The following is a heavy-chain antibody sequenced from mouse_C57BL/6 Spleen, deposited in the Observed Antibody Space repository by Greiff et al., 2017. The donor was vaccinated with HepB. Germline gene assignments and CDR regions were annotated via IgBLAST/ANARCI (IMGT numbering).Heavy chain of an antibody. J-gene: IGHJ2*01. Sequence: QVQLKQSGAELVKPGASVKISCKASGYAFSSYWMNWVKQRPGKGLEWIGQIYPGDGDTNYNGKFKGKATLTADKSSSTAYMQLSSLTSEDSAVYFCARGGGLRQLGYWGQGTTLTVSS. CDR3: ARGGGLRQLGY. D-gene: IGHD3-2*01. CDR2: IYPGDGDT. V-gene: IGHV1-80*01. CDR1: GYAFSSYW.